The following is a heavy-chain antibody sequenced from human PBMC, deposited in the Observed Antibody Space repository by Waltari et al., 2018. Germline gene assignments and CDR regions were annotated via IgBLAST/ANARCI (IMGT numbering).Heavy chain of an antibody. CDR1: GYTFTRYA. CDR3: AREGGSSWTGLYYYYGMDV. J-gene: IGHJ6*02. CDR2: IIPIFGTA. D-gene: IGHD6-13*01. V-gene: IGHV1-69*13. Sequence: VQLVQSGAEVKKPGASLMVSCKAPGYTFTRYAISWVRNPPGQGLEWMGGIIPIFGTANYAQKFQGRVTITADESTSTAYMELSSLRSEDTAVYYCAREGGSSWTGLYYYYGMDVWGQGTTVTVSS.